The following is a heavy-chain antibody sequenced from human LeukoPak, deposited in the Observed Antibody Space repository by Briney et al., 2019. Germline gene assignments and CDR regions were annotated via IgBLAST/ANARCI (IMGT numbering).Heavy chain of an antibody. J-gene: IGHJ4*02. CDR3: ARDLQSGGYFDY. CDR1: GGSISSGDYA. CDR2: IYHSGST. V-gene: IGHV4-30-2*01. D-gene: IGHD2-8*02. Sequence: SETLSLTCAVSGGSISSGDYAWSWIRQPPGKGLEWIGYIYHSGSTYYNPSLKSRVTMSVDRSKYQFSLKLSSVTAADTAVYYCARDLQSGGYFDYWGQGTLVTVSS.